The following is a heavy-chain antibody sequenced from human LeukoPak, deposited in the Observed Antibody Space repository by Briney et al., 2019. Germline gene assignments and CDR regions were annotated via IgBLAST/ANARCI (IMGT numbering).Heavy chain of an antibody. CDR3: ARGPPAQPTMIPIHDY. Sequence: ASVKVSCKASGYTFTGYYMHWVRQAPGQGLEWMGWINPNSGGTNYAQKFQGRVTMTRDTSISTAYMELSRLRSDDTAVYYCARGPPAQPTMIPIHDYWGQGTLVTVSS. J-gene: IGHJ4*02. V-gene: IGHV1-2*02. CDR1: GYTFTGYY. D-gene: IGHD3-22*01. CDR2: INPNSGGT.